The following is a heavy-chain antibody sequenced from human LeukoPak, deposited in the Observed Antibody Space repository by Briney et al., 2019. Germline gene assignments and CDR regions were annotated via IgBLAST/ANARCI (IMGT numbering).Heavy chain of an antibody. Sequence: ASVKVSCKASGYTFTSYGISWVRQAPGQGLEWMGWINPNSGGTNYAQKFQGWVTMTRDTSISTAYMELSRLRSDDTAVYYCARVGKRIAAAGLYFQHWGQGTLVTVSS. CDR2: INPNSGGT. CDR1: GYTFTSYG. CDR3: ARVGKRIAAAGLYFQH. J-gene: IGHJ1*01. D-gene: IGHD6-13*01. V-gene: IGHV1-2*04.